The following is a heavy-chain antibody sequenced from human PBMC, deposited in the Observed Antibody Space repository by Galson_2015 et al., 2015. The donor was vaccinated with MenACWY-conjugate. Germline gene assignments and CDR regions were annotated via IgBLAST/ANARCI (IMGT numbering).Heavy chain of an antibody. V-gene: IGHV4-31*01. J-gene: IGHJ4*02. Sequence: TLSLTCTVSGGSIRSGGYYCSRVRQHPGKGLEWIALIYYSGSTYRDPAPKSLLFMLLDTSSNQFSMDLRSVTAADTAVYYCARKSGSGSYYEASFDYWGQGTLVTVSS. D-gene: IGHD3-10*01. CDR2: IYYSGST. CDR1: GGSIRSGGYY. CDR3: ARKSGSGSYYEASFDY.